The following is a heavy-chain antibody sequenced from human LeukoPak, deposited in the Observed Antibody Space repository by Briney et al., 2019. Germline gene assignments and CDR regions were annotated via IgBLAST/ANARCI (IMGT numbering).Heavy chain of an antibody. D-gene: IGHD2/OR15-2a*01. CDR3: VILERY. V-gene: IGHV3-23*01. CDR2: ISGSGGST. J-gene: IGHJ4*02. CDR1: GFTFSSYA. Sequence: PGGSPRLSCAASGFTFSSYAMSWVRQAPAKGLEWVSAISGSGGSTYYADSAKGQFTISRGNSKNTLYLQMNILRAEDTAVYYCVILERYWGQGTLVTVSS.